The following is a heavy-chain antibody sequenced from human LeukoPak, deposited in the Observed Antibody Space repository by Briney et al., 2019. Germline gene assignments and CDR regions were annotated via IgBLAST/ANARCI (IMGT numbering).Heavy chain of an antibody. D-gene: IGHD6-13*01. CDR1: GFTFSDYY. Sequence: NSGGSLRLSCAASGFTFSDYYMTWIRQAPGKGLEWLSYIADSGTTMYYADSVKGRFTISRDNAKNSLYLQMNSLRVEDTAMYYCARVGSNWYWLDPWGQGTLVSVSS. CDR3: ARVGSNWYWLDP. CDR2: IADSGTTM. V-gene: IGHV3-11*01. J-gene: IGHJ5*02.